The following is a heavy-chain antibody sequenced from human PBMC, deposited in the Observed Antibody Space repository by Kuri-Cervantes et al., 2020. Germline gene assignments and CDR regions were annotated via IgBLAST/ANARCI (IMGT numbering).Heavy chain of an antibody. V-gene: IGHV3-7*01. J-gene: IGHJ6*02. Sequence: GESLKISCAASGFTFSGSWMSWVRQAPGKGLEWVANIKEDGSEKYYADSVKGRFTISRDNSKNTLYLQMNSLRAEDTAVYYCARIEYYYYGMDVWGQGTTVTVSS. CDR2: IKEDGSEK. CDR3: ARIEYYYYGMDV. CDR1: GFTFSGSW.